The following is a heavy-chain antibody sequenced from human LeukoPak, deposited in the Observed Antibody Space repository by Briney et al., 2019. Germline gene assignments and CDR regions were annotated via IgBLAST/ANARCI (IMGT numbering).Heavy chain of an antibody. CDR3: TTGRSGVLY. J-gene: IGHJ4*02. CDR1: GFTFSNAW. Sequence: PGGSLRLSCAASGFTFSNAWMTWVRQAPGKGLEWVGRIETKTDGGTTDYAAPVKGRFTISRDDSKNTLYLQMNSLKTEDTAVYFCTTGRSGVLYWGQGTLVTVFS. CDR2: IETKTDGGTT. D-gene: IGHD3-10*01. V-gene: IGHV3-15*04.